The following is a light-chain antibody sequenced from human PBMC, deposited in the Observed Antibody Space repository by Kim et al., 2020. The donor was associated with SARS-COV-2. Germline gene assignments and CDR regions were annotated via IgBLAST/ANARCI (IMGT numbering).Light chain of an antibody. CDR1: ALPNQY. CDR2: KDS. V-gene: IGLV3-25*03. CDR3: QSADSTEYV. Sequence: SYELTQPPSVSVSPGQTARITCSGDALPNQYAYWYQQKPGQAPVLLIYKDSERPSGIPERFSGSSSGTTVTLTISGVQAEDEADHYCQSADSTEYV. J-gene: IGLJ1*01.